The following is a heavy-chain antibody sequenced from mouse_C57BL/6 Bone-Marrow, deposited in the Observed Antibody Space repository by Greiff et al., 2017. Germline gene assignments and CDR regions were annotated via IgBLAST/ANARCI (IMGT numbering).Heavy chain of an antibody. V-gene: IGHV1-74*01. Sequence: QVQLKEPGAELVKPGASVKVSCKASGYTFTSYWMHWVKQRPGQGLEWIGRIHPSDSDTNYNQKFKGKATLTVDKSSSTAYMQLSSLTSEDSAVYYCVTTARDWFAYWGQGTLVTVSA. D-gene: IGHD1-2*01. CDR1: GYTFTSYW. CDR3: VTTARDWFAY. CDR2: IHPSDSDT. J-gene: IGHJ3*01.